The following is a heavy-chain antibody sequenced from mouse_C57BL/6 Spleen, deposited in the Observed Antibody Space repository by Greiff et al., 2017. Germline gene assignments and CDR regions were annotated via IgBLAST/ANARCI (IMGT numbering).Heavy chain of an antibody. D-gene: IGHD2-2*01. Sequence: QVQLQQPGAELVKPGASVKLSCKASGYTFTSYWMHWVKQRPGQGLEWIGMIHPNSGSTNYNEKFKSKATLTVDKSSSTAYMQLSSLTSEDSAVYYCARERGYDGPLYAMDYWGQGTSVTVSS. CDR1: GYTFTSYW. CDR2: IHPNSGST. CDR3: ARERGYDGPLYAMDY. V-gene: IGHV1-64*01. J-gene: IGHJ4*01.